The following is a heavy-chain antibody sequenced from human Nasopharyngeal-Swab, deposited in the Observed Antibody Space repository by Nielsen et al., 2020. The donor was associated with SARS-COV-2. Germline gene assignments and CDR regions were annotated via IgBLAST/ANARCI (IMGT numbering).Heavy chain of an antibody. J-gene: IGHJ6*02. CDR2: IYHSGST. CDR1: GGSISSSNW. CDR3: ARSESLSAAGHYYYYGMDV. D-gene: IGHD6-13*01. Sequence: SETLSLTCAVSGGSISSSNWWSWVRQPPGKGLEWIGEIYHSGSTNCNPSLKSRVTISVDKSKNQFSLKLSSVTAADTAVYYCARSESLSAAGHYYYYGMDVWGQGTTVTVSS. V-gene: IGHV4-4*02.